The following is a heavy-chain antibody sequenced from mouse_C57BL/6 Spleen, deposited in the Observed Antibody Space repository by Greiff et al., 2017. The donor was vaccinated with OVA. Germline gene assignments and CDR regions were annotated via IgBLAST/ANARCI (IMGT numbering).Heavy chain of an antibody. CDR2: IYPGSGST. Sequence: QVQLQQPGAELVKPGASVKMSCKASGYTFTSYWITWVKQRPGQGLEWIGDIYPGSGSTNYNEKFKGKATLTVDTSSSTAYMQLSSLTSEDSAVYYCARLYYGNSWFAYWGQGTLVTVSA. J-gene: IGHJ3*01. D-gene: IGHD2-1*01. CDR3: ARLYYGNSWFAY. V-gene: IGHV1-55*01. CDR1: GYTFTSYW.